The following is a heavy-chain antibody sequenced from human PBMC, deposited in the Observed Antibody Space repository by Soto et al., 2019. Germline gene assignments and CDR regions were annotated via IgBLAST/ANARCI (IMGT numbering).Heavy chain of an antibody. CDR1: GGSISSYY. Sequence: PSETLSLTCTVSGGSISSYYWSWIRQPPGKGLEWIGYIYYSGSTNYNPSLKSRVTISVDTSKNQFSLKLSSVTAADTAVYYCARDRGYSYGRGQNWFDPWGQGTLVTVSS. D-gene: IGHD5-18*01. CDR2: IYYSGST. V-gene: IGHV4-59*01. CDR3: ARDRGYSYGRGQNWFDP. J-gene: IGHJ5*02.